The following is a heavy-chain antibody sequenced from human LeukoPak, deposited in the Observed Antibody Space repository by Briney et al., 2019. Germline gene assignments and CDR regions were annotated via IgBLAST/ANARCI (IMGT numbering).Heavy chain of an antibody. Sequence: GGSLRLSCAASGFNFSDYYMSWIRQAPGKGLEWVSYISSSGFSTYYAGSVKGRFTISRDNARNSLYLQMNSLAPEDTALYYCARGKRRFDYWGQGTLASVSS. V-gene: IGHV3-11*01. CDR3: ARGKRRFDY. CDR1: GFNFSDYY. CDR2: ISSSGFST. J-gene: IGHJ4*02.